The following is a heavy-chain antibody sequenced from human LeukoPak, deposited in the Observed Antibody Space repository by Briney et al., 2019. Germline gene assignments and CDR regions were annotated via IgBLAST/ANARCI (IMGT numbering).Heavy chain of an antibody. V-gene: IGHV4-59*01. Sequence: PSETLSLTCSVSGASITDYYWSWIRQPPAKGLEWIGYIYYSGSPNYNPSLKSRVTLSLDTSQNQFSLKLTSVTAANTAVYYCAYGGDAYKTGYWGQGTLVTVSS. CDR1: GASITDYY. CDR2: IYYSGSP. D-gene: IGHD5-24*01. CDR3: AYGGDAYKTGY. J-gene: IGHJ4*02.